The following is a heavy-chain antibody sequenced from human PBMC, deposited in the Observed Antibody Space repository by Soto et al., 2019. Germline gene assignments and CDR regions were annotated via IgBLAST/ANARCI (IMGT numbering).Heavy chain of an antibody. CDR3: ARVPLGAALRFYYYYGMDV. D-gene: IGHD6-13*01. J-gene: IGHJ6*02. V-gene: IGHV1-18*04. CDR2: ISAYSGNT. Sequence: ASVKVSCKASGYTFSRYGISWVRQAPGQGLEWLGWISAYSGNTNYAQKLQDRVTMTTDTSTSTASMELGSLTSGDTAVYYRARVPLGAALRFYYYYGMDVWGPGTTVTVSS. CDR1: GYTFSRYG.